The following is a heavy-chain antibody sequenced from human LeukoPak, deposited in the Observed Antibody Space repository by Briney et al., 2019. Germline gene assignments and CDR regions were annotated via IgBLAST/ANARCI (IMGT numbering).Heavy chain of an antibody. V-gene: IGHV4-59*08. CDR3: ATLQSSGYDYSDY. CDR2: IYHSGST. Sequence: PSETLSLTCTVSGGSISSYYWSWIRQPPGKGLEWIGYIYHSGSTDYNPSLKSRVTMSVDTSKKQFSLKLSSVTAADTAVYYCATLQSSGYDYSDYWGQGILVTVSS. CDR1: GGSISSYY. J-gene: IGHJ4*02. D-gene: IGHD3-22*01.